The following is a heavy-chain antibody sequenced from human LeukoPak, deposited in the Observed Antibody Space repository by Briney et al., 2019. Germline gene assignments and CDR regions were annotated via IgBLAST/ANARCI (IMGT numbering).Heavy chain of an antibody. V-gene: IGHV3-7*01. Sequence: PGRSLRLSCAVSGFTFSNSWMSWVRQAPGKGLEWVANIKQDGSVKYYVGSVKGRFTISRDSAENSVYLQMNSLRVEDTAVYYCATSSDAPGNFWGRGTLVTVSS. D-gene: IGHD2-2*01. CDR3: ATSSDAPGNF. CDR1: GFTFSNSW. J-gene: IGHJ4*02. CDR2: IKQDGSVK.